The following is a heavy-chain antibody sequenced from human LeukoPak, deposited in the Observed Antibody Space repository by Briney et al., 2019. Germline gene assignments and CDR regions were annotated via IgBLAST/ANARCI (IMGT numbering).Heavy chain of an antibody. D-gene: IGHD6-6*01. Sequence: TPSETLSLTCTVSGGSISSSSYYWGWLRQPPGKGLEWIGSIYYSGSTYYNPSLKSGVTISVDTSKNQFSLKLSSVTSADTAVYYCARDSSSSGGSFDYWGQGTLVTVSS. CDR1: GGSISSSSYY. CDR2: IYYSGST. V-gene: IGHV4-39*07. CDR3: ARDSSSSGGSFDY. J-gene: IGHJ4*02.